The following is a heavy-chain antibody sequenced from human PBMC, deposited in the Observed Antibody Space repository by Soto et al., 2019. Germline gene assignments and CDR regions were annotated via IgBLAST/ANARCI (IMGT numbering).Heavy chain of an antibody. Sequence: PGESLKISCKGSGYSFTSYWIGWVRQMPGKGLEWMGIIYPGDSDTRYSPSFQGQVTISADKSISTAYLQWSSLKASDTAVYYCARDLGYCSGGSCYTGFRSGHYGMDVWGQGTTVTVSS. D-gene: IGHD2-15*01. CDR1: GYSFTSYW. J-gene: IGHJ6*02. V-gene: IGHV5-51*01. CDR3: ARDLGYCSGGSCYTGFRSGHYGMDV. CDR2: IYPGDSDT.